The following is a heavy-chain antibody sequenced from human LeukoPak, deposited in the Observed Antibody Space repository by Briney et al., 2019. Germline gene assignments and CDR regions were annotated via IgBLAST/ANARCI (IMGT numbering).Heavy chain of an antibody. Sequence: GGSLRLSCAASGFTFSSYAMTWVRQVPGKGLEWVSAISGSGGSTDYADSVKGRVTISRDNSKNTLYLQMNSLRVEDTAVYYCAKGADVLIPAAGSLFDYWGQGTLVTVSS. J-gene: IGHJ4*02. V-gene: IGHV3-23*01. CDR1: GFTFSSYA. D-gene: IGHD6-13*01. CDR3: AKGADVLIPAAGSLFDY. CDR2: ISGSGGST.